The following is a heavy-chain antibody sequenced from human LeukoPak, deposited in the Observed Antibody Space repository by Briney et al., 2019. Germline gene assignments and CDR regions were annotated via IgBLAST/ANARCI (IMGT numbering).Heavy chain of an antibody. V-gene: IGHV3-30*18. Sequence: GGSLRLSRAASGFTFSSYGMHWVRQAPGKGLEWVAVISYDGSNKYYADSVKGRFTISRDNSKNTLYLQMNSLRAEDTAVYYCAKDRGPGVRYYFDYWGQGTLVTVSS. CDR2: ISYDGSNK. CDR1: GFTFSSYG. CDR3: AKDRGPGVRYYFDY. D-gene: IGHD3-10*01. J-gene: IGHJ4*02.